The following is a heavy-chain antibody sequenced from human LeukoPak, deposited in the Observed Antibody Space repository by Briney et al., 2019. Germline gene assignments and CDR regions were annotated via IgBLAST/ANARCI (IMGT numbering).Heavy chain of an antibody. Sequence: GGSLRLSCAASGFTFSSYGMYWVRQAPGKGLEWVAFIRYDGSNKYYADSVKGRFTISRDNSKNTLYLQMNSLRAEDTAVFYCAKDAYYDSSGYYISWNFDLWGRGALVTVSS. D-gene: IGHD3-22*01. J-gene: IGHJ2*01. CDR2: IRYDGSNK. V-gene: IGHV3-30*02. CDR3: AKDAYYDSSGYYISWNFDL. CDR1: GFTFSSYG.